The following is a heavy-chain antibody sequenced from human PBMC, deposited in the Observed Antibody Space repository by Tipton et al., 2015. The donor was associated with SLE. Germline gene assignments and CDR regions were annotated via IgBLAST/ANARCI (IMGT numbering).Heavy chain of an antibody. CDR2: INHSGST. V-gene: IGHV4-34*01. D-gene: IGHD6-13*01. CDR3: ARASVVLVSGSIAAVLFDY. Sequence: TLSPTCAVYGGSFSGYYWSWIRQPPGKGLEWIGEINHSGSTNYNPSLKSRVTISVDTSKNQFSLKLSSVTAADTAVYYCARASVVLVSGSIAAVLFDYWGQGTLVTVSS. J-gene: IGHJ4*02. CDR1: GGSFSGYY.